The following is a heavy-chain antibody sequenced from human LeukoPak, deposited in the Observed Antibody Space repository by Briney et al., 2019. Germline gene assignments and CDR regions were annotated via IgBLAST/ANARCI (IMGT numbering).Heavy chain of an antibody. J-gene: IGHJ6*02. D-gene: IGHD3-9*01. CDR3: AKNLGYDILTGYSDWYYYGMDV. Sequence: PGGSLRLSCAASGFTFSSYAMSWVRQAPGRGLEWVSAVGGGGDSTHYADSVKGRFTISRDNSKNTLSLQLNSLRAEDTATYYCAKNLGYDILTGYSDWYYYGMDVWGQGTTVTVSS. CDR1: GFTFSSYA. CDR2: VGGGGDST. V-gene: IGHV3-23*01.